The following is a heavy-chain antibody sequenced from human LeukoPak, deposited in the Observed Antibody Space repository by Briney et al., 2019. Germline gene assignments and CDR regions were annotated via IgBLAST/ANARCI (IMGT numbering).Heavy chain of an antibody. CDR2: IYYSGSA. Sequence: PSETLSLTCTVSGGSISSYYWSWIRQPPGKGLEWIGYIYYSGSANYNPSLKSRVTISVDTSKNQFSLKLSSVTAADTAVYYCAREPLRCSGGSCYSGFDPWGQGTLVTASS. CDR1: GGSISSYY. D-gene: IGHD2-15*01. J-gene: IGHJ5*02. CDR3: AREPLRCSGGSCYSGFDP. V-gene: IGHV4-59*01.